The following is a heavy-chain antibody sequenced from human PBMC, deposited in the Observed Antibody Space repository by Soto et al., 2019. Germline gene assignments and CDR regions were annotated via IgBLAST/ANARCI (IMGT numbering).Heavy chain of an antibody. Sequence: PSQTLSLTCAISGDSVSSNSASWKWIRQSPSRGFEWLGRTYYRSKWYNDYAVSVKSRITINPDTSRNQFSLQLNSVTPDDTAVYYCTRESMSGWSDFWGQGTLVTVSS. J-gene: IGHJ4*02. CDR3: TRESMSGWSDF. CDR1: GDSVSSNSAS. D-gene: IGHD6-19*01. CDR2: TYYRSKWYN. V-gene: IGHV6-1*01.